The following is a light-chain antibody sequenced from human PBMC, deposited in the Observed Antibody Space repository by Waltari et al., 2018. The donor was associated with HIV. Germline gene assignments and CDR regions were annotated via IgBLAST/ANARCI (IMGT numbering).Light chain of an antibody. CDR2: QDG. Sequence: SYELTQPPSVSVSPGQTASIACSGDELQRRYVYWYQKRQGQSPVLVVFQDGTRPSGIRERFSGSNAGNTATLTISGTQAMDEADYFCQAWAGGTGSEGVFGGGTKLTVL. V-gene: IGLV3-1*01. CDR3: QAWAGGTGSEGV. J-gene: IGLJ2*01. CDR1: ELQRRY.